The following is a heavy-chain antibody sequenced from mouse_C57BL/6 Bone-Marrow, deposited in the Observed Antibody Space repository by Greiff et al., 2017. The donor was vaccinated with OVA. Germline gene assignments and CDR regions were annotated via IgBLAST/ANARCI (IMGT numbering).Heavy chain of an antibody. J-gene: IGHJ2*01. CDR2: IDPEDGDT. CDR1: GFNFTDYY. CDR3: ARRDDYDPYCFDY. Sequence: VQLQQSGAELVKPGASVKLSCTASGFNFTDYYMHWVKQRTEQGLEWIGSIDPEDGDTNYAPKFQGKATITADTSSNTAYLQLSSRTSEDTAVYYCARRDDYDPYCFDYWGQGTTLTVSA. D-gene: IGHD2-4*01. V-gene: IGHV14-2*01.